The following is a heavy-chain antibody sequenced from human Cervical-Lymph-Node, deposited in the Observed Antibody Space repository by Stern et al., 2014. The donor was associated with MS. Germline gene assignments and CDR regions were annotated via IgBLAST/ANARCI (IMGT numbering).Heavy chain of an antibody. J-gene: IGHJ1*01. CDR1: GVTFSSHR. D-gene: IGHD3-22*01. V-gene: IGHV3-30-3*01. CDR2: ITYDGSNK. Sequence: QDQLVQSGGGVVQPGRPLRLSCAASGVTFSSHRIHWVRQAPGKGLEWVAVITYDGSNKYYADSVKGRFTISRDNSKNTLDLQMNSLRAEDTAVYYCATYYDSSAYYFGSGFQHWGQGTLVTVSS. CDR3: ATYYDSSAYYFGSGFQH.